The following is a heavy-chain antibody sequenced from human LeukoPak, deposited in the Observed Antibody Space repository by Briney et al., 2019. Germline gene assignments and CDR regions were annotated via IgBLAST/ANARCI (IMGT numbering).Heavy chain of an antibody. D-gene: IGHD6-19*01. Sequence: GGSLKISCRGSGYSFTNYWIGRVRQMPGKGLEWVGIIYPGDSDTRYNPSFQGQVTISADKSISTAYLQWSRRRASDTAHYYCARHLHSSGYCYFDYWGQGTLVTVSS. CDR1: GYSFTNYW. CDR3: ARHLHSSGYCYFDY. CDR2: IYPGDSDT. J-gene: IGHJ4*02. V-gene: IGHV5-51*01.